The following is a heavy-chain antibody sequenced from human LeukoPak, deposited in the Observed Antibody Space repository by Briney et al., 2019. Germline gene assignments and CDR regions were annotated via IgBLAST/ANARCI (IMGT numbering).Heavy chain of an antibody. CDR1: GGSISSGSYY. CDR2: LYYSGST. J-gene: IGHJ4*02. CDR3: ARQAISGYDPPPFDS. V-gene: IGHV4-39*01. Sequence: PSETLSLTCTVSGGSISSGSYYWSWIRQPAGKGLEWIGNLYYSGSTYYNPSLKSRVTISVDTSKNQFSLKLSSVTAADTAVYYCARQAISGYDPPPFDSWGQGTLVTVSS. D-gene: IGHD5-12*01.